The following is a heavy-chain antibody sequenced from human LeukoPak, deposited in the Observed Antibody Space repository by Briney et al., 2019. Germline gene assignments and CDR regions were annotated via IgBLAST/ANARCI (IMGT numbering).Heavy chain of an antibody. Sequence: PGGSLRLSCAASGFTFSSQHMSWVRQAPGKGLEWVSVISGSGGSTYYADSVKGRFTISRDNSKNALYLQMNSLRAEDTAVYYCATDNLRSYYYMDVWGKGTTVTVSS. J-gene: IGHJ6*03. D-gene: IGHD5/OR15-5a*01. CDR3: ATDNLRSYYYMDV. CDR1: GFTFSSQH. CDR2: ISGSGGST. V-gene: IGHV3-23*01.